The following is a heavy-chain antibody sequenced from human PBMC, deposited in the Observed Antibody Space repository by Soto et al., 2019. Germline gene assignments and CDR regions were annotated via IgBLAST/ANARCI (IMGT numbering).Heavy chain of an antibody. J-gene: IGHJ6*02. CDR2: MNPNSGNT. CDR1: GYTFTSYD. CDR3: ARVVGGGGFWSGNYYYYYGMDV. Sequence: GASVKVSCKASGYTFTSYDINWVRQATGQGLEWMGWMNPNSGNTGYAQKFQGRVTMTRNTSISTAYMELSSPRSGGTAVYYCARVVGGGGFWSGNYYYYYGMDVWGQGTTVTVSS. D-gene: IGHD3-3*01. V-gene: IGHV1-8*01.